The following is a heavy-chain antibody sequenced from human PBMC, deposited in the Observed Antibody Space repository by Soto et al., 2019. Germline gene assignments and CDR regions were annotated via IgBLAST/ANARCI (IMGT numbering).Heavy chain of an antibody. V-gene: IGHV4-39*01. J-gene: IGHJ4*02. CDR2: IYYSGTT. CDR1: GGSISSSSYH. CDR3: ARSISVAMDF. Sequence: QLQLQESGPGLVKPSETLSLTCTVSGGSISSSSYHWGWIRQPPGKGLEWIGSIYYSGTTYYNPSLKRRVTLSVDTSKNPFSLKLSSVTAADTAVYYCARSISVAMDFWGQGSLVTVSS. D-gene: IGHD6-19*01.